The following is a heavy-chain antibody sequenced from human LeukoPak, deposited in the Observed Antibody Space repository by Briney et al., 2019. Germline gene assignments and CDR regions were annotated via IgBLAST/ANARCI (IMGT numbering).Heavy chain of an antibody. V-gene: IGHV1-69*05. D-gene: IGHD3-22*01. CDR2: IIPIFGTA. CDR1: GGTFSSYA. Sequence: SVKVSYKASGGTFSSYAISWVRQAPGQGLEWMGSIIPIFGTANYAQKFQGRVTITTDESTSTAYMELSSLRSEDTAVYYCAIGENYYYSSGYSPDYWGQGTLVTVSS. J-gene: IGHJ4*02. CDR3: AIGENYYYSSGYSPDY.